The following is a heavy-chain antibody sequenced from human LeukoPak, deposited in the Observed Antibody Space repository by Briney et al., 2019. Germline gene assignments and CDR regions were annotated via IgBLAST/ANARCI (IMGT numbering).Heavy chain of an antibody. D-gene: IGHD3-22*01. V-gene: IGHV3-53*01. CDR3: ACTYYYDSSGYSDHDAFDI. CDR1: GFTVSSNY. Sequence: PGGSLRLSCAASGFTVSSNYMSWVRQAPGKGLEWVSVIYSGGSTYYADSVKGRFTISRGNSKNTLYLQTNSLRAEDTAVYYCACTYYYDSSGYSDHDAFDIWGQGTMVTVSS. J-gene: IGHJ3*02. CDR2: IYSGGST.